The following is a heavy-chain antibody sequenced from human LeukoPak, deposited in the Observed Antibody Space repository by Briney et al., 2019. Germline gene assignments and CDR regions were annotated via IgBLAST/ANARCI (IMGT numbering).Heavy chain of an antibody. CDR2: ISSTSGTTI. V-gene: IGHV3-48*02. Sequence: PGGSLRLSCAASGFTVSTYYMNWVRQAPGKGLEWVSYISSTSGTTIYYADSVKGRFTISRDNAKNSLYLQMNSLRDEDTAVYYCARDLNWGFDYWGQGTLASVSS. CDR1: GFTVSTYY. D-gene: IGHD7-27*01. CDR3: ARDLNWGFDY. J-gene: IGHJ4*02.